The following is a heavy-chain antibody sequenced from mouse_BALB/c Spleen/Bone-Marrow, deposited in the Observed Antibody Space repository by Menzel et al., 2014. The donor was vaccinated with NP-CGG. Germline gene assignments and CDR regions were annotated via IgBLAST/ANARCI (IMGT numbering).Heavy chain of an antibody. D-gene: IGHD1-1*01. J-gene: IGHJ2*01. CDR1: GFDFSRYW. CDR2: INPDSRTI. V-gene: IGHV4-1*02. CDR3: ARPDYYGYLNY. Sequence: EVMLVESGGGLVQPGGSLKLSCAASGFDFSRYWMSWVRQAPGKGLEWIGEINPDSRTINYSPSLKDKFIISRDNAKNTLYLRLNKVRSEDTALYYCARPDYYGYLNYWGKGTTLTVSS.